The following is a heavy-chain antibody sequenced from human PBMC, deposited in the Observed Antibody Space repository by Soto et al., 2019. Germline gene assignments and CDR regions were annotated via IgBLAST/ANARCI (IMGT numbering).Heavy chain of an antibody. J-gene: IGHJ4*02. CDR3: ARHNPIGNNWNYFDY. V-gene: IGHV4-59*01. CDR1: GCSINSYY. D-gene: IGHD1-1*01. CDR2: ISYSGST. Sequence: SETLSLTCTVSGCSINSYYWGWVRQPPGKGLEWIGYISYSGSTSNNPSLTGRVTISVDTSKNQFSLKVSSVTAADTAVYYCARHNPIGNNWNYFDYWGQGTLVTVSS.